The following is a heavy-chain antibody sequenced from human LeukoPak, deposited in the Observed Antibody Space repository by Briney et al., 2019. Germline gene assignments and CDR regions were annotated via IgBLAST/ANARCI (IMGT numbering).Heavy chain of an antibody. D-gene: IGHD3-10*01. Sequence: GGSLRLSCVASGFTFRNYWMTWVRQAPGKGLEWVAHINQDGSEEHYMDSVKARFTISRDNAKNSLYLQMNSLRAEDTAVYYCARDRELNWFDPWGQGTLVTVSS. CDR1: GFTFRNYW. CDR2: INQDGSEE. J-gene: IGHJ5*02. CDR3: ARDRELNWFDP. V-gene: IGHV3-7*01.